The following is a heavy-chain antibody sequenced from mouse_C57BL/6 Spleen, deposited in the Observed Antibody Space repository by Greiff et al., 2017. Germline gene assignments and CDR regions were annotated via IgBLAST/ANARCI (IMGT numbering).Heavy chain of an antibody. J-gene: IGHJ2*01. CDR1: GYAFSSSW. CDR3: ARKENYYGSLDY. D-gene: IGHD1-1*01. Sequence: VQVVESGPELVKPGASVKISCKASGYAFSSSWMNWVKQRPGKGLEWIGRIYPGDGDTNYNGKFKGKATLTADKSSSTAYMQLSSLTSEDSAVYFCARKENYYGSLDYWGQGTTLTVSS. V-gene: IGHV1-82*01. CDR2: IYPGDGDT.